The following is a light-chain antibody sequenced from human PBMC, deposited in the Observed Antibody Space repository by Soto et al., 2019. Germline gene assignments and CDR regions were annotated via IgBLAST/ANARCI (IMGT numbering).Light chain of an antibody. CDR2: GAS. CDR1: QSVTRD. Sequence: EILLTQSPATLSVSPGERVTLSCRASQSVTRDLAWYQQKPGQAPRLLIYGASTRATGIPARFSGSGSGTEFTLTISSLQSEDVAIYYCQQYRTFGQGTRVEIK. V-gene: IGKV3-15*01. J-gene: IGKJ1*01. CDR3: QQYRT.